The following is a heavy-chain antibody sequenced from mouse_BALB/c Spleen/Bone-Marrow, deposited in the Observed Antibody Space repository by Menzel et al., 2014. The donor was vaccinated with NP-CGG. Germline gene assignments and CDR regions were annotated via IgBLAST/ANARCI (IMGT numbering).Heavy chain of an antibody. CDR2: ISSGGGYT. CDR3: ARDTMITYYYAMDY. J-gene: IGHJ4*01. CDR1: GFTFSSYG. V-gene: IGHV5-6*01. D-gene: IGHD2-4*01. Sequence: EVQGVESGGDLVKPGGSLKLSCAASGFTFSSYGMSWVRQTPDKRLEWVATISSGGGYTYYPDSVKGRFTISRDNAKNTLYLQMSSLKSEDTAMYYCARDTMITYYYAMDYWGQGTSVTVSS.